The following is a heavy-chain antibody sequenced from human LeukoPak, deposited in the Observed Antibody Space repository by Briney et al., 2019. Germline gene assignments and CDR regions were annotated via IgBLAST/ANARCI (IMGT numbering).Heavy chain of an antibody. CDR3: ARGGYENYYYYGMDV. Sequence: GGSLRPSCAASGFTFSSYAMHWVRQAPGKGLEYISSISSYGGSTNYANSVKGRFTISRDNPKNTLFLQMGGLRAEDMAVYYCARGGYENYYYYGMDVWGQGTTVTVSS. CDR2: ISSYGGST. CDR1: GFTFSSYA. J-gene: IGHJ6*02. D-gene: IGHD5-12*01. V-gene: IGHV3-64*01.